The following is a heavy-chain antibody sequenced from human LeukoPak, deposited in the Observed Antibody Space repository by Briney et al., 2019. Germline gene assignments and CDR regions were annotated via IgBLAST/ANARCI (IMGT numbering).Heavy chain of an antibody. D-gene: IGHD3-10*01. Sequence: GGPLRLSCAASGFTFSNYWMHWVRQAPGKGLVWVSRINSDGINTSYADSVKGRFTISRDNAKNTLYLQMSSLRPEDTAVYYCAREWSQFGELPDYWGQGTLVTVSS. CDR3: AREWSQFGELPDY. V-gene: IGHV3-74*01. J-gene: IGHJ4*02. CDR1: GFTFSNYW. CDR2: INSDGINT.